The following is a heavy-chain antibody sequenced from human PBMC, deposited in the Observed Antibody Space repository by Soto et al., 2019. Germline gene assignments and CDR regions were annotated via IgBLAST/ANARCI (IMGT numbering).Heavy chain of an antibody. CDR2: ISISSGTI. J-gene: IGHJ4*02. V-gene: IGHV3-48*01. D-gene: IGHD2-2*01. CDR1: GFTFSDYS. Sequence: EVQLVESGGGLVQPGGALRLSCAASGFTFSDYSMNWVRQAPGKGLEWVSYISISSGTIYYADSGKGRFTISRDNAKNSLYLQMNSLRAEDTAVYYCARRGYCSSTNCYFYFDYWGQGTLVTVSS. CDR3: ARRGYCSSTNCYFYFDY.